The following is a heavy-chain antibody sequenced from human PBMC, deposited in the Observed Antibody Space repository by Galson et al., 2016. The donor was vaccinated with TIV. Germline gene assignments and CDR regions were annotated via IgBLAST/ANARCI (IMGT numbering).Heavy chain of an antibody. CDR2: IRNKANDYST. CDR1: GFTFSDHY. J-gene: IGHJ4*02. V-gene: IGHV3-72*01. D-gene: IGHD3-3*01. Sequence: SPRLSCAASGFTFSDHYMDWVRQAPGKGLEWIGRIRNKANDYSTSYAASVTGRFIISRDDSRNSLYLQMNSLKSEDTAEYYCVRVGSAAVFGIDDYWGQGTLVTVSS. CDR3: VRVGSAAVFGIDDY.